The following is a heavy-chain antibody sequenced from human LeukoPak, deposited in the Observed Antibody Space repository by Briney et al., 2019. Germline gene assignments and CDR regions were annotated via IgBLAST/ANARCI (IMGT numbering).Heavy chain of an antibody. CDR3: ARARLYYGSGRGAFDI. D-gene: IGHD3-10*01. J-gene: IGHJ3*02. CDR2: IYHSGST. Sequence: PSETLSLTCAVSGGSISSSNWWSWVRQPPGKGLEWIGEIYHSGSTNYNPSLKSRATISVDKSKNHFSLKLSSVTAAGTAVYYCARARLYYGSGRGAFDIWGQGTMVTVSS. CDR1: GGSISSSNW. V-gene: IGHV4-4*02.